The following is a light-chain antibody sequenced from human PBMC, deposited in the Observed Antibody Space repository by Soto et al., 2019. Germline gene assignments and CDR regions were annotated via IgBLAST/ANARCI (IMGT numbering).Light chain of an antibody. CDR2: DAS. J-gene: IGKJ1*01. CDR1: QSVSSY. Sequence: EIVLTLSPATLSLSPGERATLSCRASQSVSSYLAWYQQKPGQAPRLLIYDASNRATGIPARFSGSGSGTDFTLTISSLEPEDFAVYYCQQRSNWQTFGQGTKVDI. V-gene: IGKV3-11*01. CDR3: QQRSNWQT.